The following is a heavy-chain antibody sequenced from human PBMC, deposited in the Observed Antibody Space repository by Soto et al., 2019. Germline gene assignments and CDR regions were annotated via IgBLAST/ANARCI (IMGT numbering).Heavy chain of an antibody. Sequence: SETLSLTCAVSGGSISSGGYYWSWIRQHPGKGLEWIGYIYYSGSTYYNPSLKSRVTISVDTSKNQFSLKLSSVTAADTAVYYCARDPIYYYGMDVWGQGTTVTVSS. J-gene: IGHJ6*02. V-gene: IGHV4-31*11. CDR3: ARDPIYYYGMDV. CDR1: GGSISSGGYY. CDR2: IYYSGST.